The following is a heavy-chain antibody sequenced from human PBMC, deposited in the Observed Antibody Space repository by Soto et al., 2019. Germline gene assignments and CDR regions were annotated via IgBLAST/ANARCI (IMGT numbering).Heavy chain of an antibody. CDR1: GASINSAAYY. CDR2: ISYSGNT. J-gene: IGHJ4*01. D-gene: IGHD3-16*02. CDR3: ARGPSPFWGSYRFAYFDF. V-gene: IGHV4-31*03. Sequence: TLSLTCTVSGASINSAAYYWSWIRQRPGEGLEWIGFISYSGNTYHSPSLKSRLVLSVDTSKNQFSLELDFMTAADTAVYYCARGPSPFWGSYRFAYFDFWGHGIPVT.